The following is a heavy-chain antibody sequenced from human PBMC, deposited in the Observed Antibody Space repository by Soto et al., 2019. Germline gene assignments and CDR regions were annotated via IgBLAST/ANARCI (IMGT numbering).Heavy chain of an antibody. CDR1: GGTFSSYT. J-gene: IGHJ4*02. CDR2: IIPILGIA. D-gene: IGHD3-10*01. CDR3: ATYYGSGSYYFDY. V-gene: IGHV1-69*02. Sequence: EASVKVSCKASGGTFSSYTISWVRQAPGQGLEWMGRIIPILGIANYAQKFQGRVTITADKSTSTAYMELSSLRSEDTAVYYCATYYGSGSYYFDYWGQGTLVTVSS.